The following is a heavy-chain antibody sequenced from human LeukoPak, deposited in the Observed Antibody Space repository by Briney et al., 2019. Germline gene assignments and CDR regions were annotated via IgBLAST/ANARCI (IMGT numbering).Heavy chain of an antibody. V-gene: IGHV4-39*07. J-gene: IGHJ4*02. Sequence: SETLSLTCTVSGDSISSYYWGWIRQPPGKGLEWIGSIYYSGSTYYNPSLKSRVTISVDTSKNQFSLKLSSVTAADTAVYYCARAHSSGWYSFVGNFDYWGQGTLVTVSS. CDR1: GDSISSYY. CDR2: IYYSGST. CDR3: ARAHSSGWYSFVGNFDY. D-gene: IGHD6-19*01.